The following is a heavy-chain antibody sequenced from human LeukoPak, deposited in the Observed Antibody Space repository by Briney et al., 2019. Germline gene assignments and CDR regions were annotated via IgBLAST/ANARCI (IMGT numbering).Heavy chain of an antibody. V-gene: IGHV3-33*01. Sequence: GGSLRLSCAASGFTFSSYGMLGVRQAPGKGREGGAVIWYDGSNKDYADSVKGRFTISRDNSKNTLDLQMNSLRAEDTAVYYCARGSALRCFDYWGQGTLVTVSS. CDR1: GFTFSSYG. D-gene: IGHD3-16*02. CDR2: IWYDGSNK. J-gene: IGHJ4*02. CDR3: ARGSALRCFDY.